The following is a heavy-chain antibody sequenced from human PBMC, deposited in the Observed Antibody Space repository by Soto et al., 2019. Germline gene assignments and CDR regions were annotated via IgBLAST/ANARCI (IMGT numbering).Heavy chain of an antibody. J-gene: IGHJ6*03. Sequence: DVQLLESGGGLVQRGGSLRLSCVTSGFTFSTYGMNWVRQDPGKGLEWGSYGGRGGSRYYAESVKGRFTISRDNSKNTLSLEMNSLRAEYTATYYCVKFRGRAYPYYYMDVWGKGTTVTFAS. CDR2: YGGRGGSR. CDR1: GFTFSTYG. CDR3: VKFRGRAYPYYYMDV. V-gene: IGHV3-23*01. D-gene: IGHD3-10*01.